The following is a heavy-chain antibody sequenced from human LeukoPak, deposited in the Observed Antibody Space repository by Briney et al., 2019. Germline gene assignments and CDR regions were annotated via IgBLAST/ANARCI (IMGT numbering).Heavy chain of an antibody. Sequence: SETLSLTCTVSGGSISSSSYDWGGIRQPPGKGLEWVGSIYYSGSTYYNPSLKSRVTISVDTSKNQFSLKLSSVTAADTAVYYCARLYDSSGYYYLYYFDYWGQGTLVTVSS. V-gene: IGHV4-39*01. D-gene: IGHD3-22*01. CDR1: GGSISSSSYD. CDR2: IYYSGST. CDR3: ARLYDSSGYYYLYYFDY. J-gene: IGHJ4*02.